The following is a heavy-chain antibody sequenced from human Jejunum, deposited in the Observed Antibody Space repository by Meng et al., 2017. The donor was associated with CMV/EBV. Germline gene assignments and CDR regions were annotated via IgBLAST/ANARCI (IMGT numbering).Heavy chain of an antibody. V-gene: IGHV7-4-1*02. CDR3: ARDSPLDGYSLLDY. CDR2: IDPNTGNP. J-gene: IGHJ4*02. Sequence: QVQLVQAGSEPKHPGASWKVSCRPSGYTFTSYAINWVRQAPGQGPDWMGWIDPNTGNPTYDQGFTGRFVFSLDTSVSTAYLQINSLRADDTAVYYCARDSPLDGYSLLDYWGQGTLVTVSS. CDR1: GYTFTSYA. D-gene: IGHD5-24*01.